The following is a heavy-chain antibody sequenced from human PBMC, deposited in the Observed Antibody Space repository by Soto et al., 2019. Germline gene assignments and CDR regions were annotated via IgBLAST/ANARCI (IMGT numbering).Heavy chain of an antibody. CDR2: INPNSGGT. V-gene: IGHV1-2*02. CDR3: ASLWFGEFYGMDV. J-gene: IGHJ6*02. D-gene: IGHD3-10*01. Sequence: ASVKVSCKASGYTFTGHYMHWVRQAPGQGLEWMGWINPNSGGTNYAQKFQGRVTMTRDTSISTAYMELSRLRSDDTAVYYCASLWFGEFYGMDVWGQGTTVTVSS. CDR1: GYTFTGHY.